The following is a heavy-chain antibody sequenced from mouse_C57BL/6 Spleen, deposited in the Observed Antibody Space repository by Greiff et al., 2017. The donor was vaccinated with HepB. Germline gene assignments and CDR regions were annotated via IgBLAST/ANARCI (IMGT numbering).Heavy chain of an antibody. CDR3: ARYSNLYYAMDY. V-gene: IGHV1-50*01. J-gene: IGHJ4*01. CDR2: IDPSDSYT. D-gene: IGHD2-5*01. Sequence: VQLQQPGAELVKPGASVKLSCKASGYTFTSYWMQWVKQRPGQGLEWIGEIDPSDSYTNYNQKFKGKATLTVDTSSSTAYMQLSSLTSEDSAVYYCARYSNLYYAMDYWGQGTSVTVSS. CDR1: GYTFTSYW.